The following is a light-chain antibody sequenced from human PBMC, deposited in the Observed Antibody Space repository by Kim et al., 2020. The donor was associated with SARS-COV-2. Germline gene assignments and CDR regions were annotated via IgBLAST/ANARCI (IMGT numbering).Light chain of an antibody. V-gene: IGKV2-30*01. Sequence: PASISCRSSQSLGYSDGNIYLNWFHQRPGQSPRRLLCKVSNRDSGVPDRFSGSGSGTYFTLQISRVEAEDVGVYYCMQGTHWPLTFGPGTKVDIK. CDR3: MQGTHWPLT. J-gene: IGKJ3*01. CDR2: KVS. CDR1: QSLGYSDGNIY.